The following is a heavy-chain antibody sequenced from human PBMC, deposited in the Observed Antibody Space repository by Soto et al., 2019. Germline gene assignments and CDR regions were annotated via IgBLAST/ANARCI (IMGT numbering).Heavy chain of an antibody. V-gene: IGHV5-51*01. CDR2: IYPGDSDT. D-gene: IGHD7-27*01. CDR3: ARGVETGDTKSYYYYYMDV. CDR1: GYSFTSYW. Sequence: GESLKISCKGSGYSFTSYWIGWVRQMPGKGLEWMGIIYPGDSDTRYSPSFQGQVTISADKSISTAYLQWSSLKASDTAMYYCARGVETGDTKSYYYYYMDVWGKGTTVTVSS. J-gene: IGHJ6*03.